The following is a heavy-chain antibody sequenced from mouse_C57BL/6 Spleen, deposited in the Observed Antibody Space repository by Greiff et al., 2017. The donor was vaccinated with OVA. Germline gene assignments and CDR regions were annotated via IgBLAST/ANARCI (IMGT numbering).Heavy chain of an antibody. CDR3: ARYDGNGYYVGY. J-gene: IGHJ2*01. Sequence: VQLQQPGAELVKPGASVKLSCKASGYTFTSYWMQWVKQRPGQGLEWIGEIDPSDSYTNYNQKFKGKATLTVDTSSSTAYMQLSSLTSEDSAVYYCARYDGNGYYVGYWGQGTTLTVSS. CDR2: IDPSDSYT. D-gene: IGHD2-3*01. V-gene: IGHV1-50*01. CDR1: GYTFTSYW.